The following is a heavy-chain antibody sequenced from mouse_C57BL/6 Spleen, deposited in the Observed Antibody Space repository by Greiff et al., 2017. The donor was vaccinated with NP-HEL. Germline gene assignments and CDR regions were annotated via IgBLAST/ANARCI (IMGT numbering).Heavy chain of an antibody. CDR3: TNYDYPNAMDY. J-gene: IGHJ4*01. CDR2: IDPETGGT. D-gene: IGHD2-4*01. V-gene: IGHV1-15*01. CDR1: GYTFTDYE. Sequence: VQLQESGAELVRPGASVTLSCKASGYTFTDYEMHWVKQTPVHGLEWIGAIDPETGGTAYNQKFKGKAILTADKSSSTAYMELRSLTSEDSAVYYCTNYDYPNAMDYWGQGTSVTVSS.